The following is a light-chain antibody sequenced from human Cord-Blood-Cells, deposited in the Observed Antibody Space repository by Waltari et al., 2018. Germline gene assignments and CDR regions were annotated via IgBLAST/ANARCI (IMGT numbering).Light chain of an antibody. CDR3: CSYAGSSTLV. V-gene: IGLV2-23*02. CDR2: EVS. Sequence: QSALTQPASVSGSPGQSITISCTGTSSDVGGYTYVSWYQPHPGKAPKLMIYEVSNRPSGVSNRFSGSKSGNTASLTISGLQAEDEADYYCCSYAGSSTLVFGGGTKLTVL. CDR1: SSDVGGYTY. J-gene: IGLJ2*01.